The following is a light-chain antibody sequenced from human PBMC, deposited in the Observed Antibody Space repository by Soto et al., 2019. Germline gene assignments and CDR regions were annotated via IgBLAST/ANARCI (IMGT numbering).Light chain of an antibody. CDR2: DTS. CDR1: QSVSKY. Sequence: EIVLTQSPATLSLSPRERDTLSCRASQSVSKYLAWYQQKLGQAPRLLIYDTSNRATGIPARFSGSGSGTDFTLTISSLEPEDFAVYYCQQRSNWPRTFGQGTKV. J-gene: IGKJ1*01. V-gene: IGKV3-11*01. CDR3: QQRSNWPRT.